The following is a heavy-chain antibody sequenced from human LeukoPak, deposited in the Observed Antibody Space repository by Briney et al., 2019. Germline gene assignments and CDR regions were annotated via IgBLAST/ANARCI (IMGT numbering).Heavy chain of an antibody. CDR2: IYTSGST. V-gene: IGHV4-61*02. J-gene: IGHJ4*02. Sequence: PSQTLSLTCTVSGGSISSGSYYWSWIRQPAGKGLEWIGRIYTSGSTNYNPSLKSRVTISADTSKNQFSLKLSSVTAADTAVYYCARGYSSSWYQDYWGQGTLVTVSS. D-gene: IGHD6-13*01. CDR1: GGSISSGSYY. CDR3: ARGYSSSWYQDY.